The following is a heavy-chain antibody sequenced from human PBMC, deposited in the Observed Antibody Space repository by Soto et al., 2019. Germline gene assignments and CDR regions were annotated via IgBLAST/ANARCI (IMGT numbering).Heavy chain of an antibody. CDR3: ARVNDGYYYYGMDV. CDR2: INSDGSST. J-gene: IGHJ6*02. V-gene: IGHV3-74*01. Sequence: GGSLRLSCAASGFTFSSYWMHWVRQAPGKGLVWVSRINSDGSSTSYADSVKGRFTISRDNAKNTLYLQMNSLRAEDTAVYYCARVNDGYYYYGMDVWGQGTTVTVSS. CDR1: GFTFSSYW.